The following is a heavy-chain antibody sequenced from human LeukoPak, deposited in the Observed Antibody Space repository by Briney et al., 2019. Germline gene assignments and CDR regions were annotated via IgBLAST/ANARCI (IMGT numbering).Heavy chain of an antibody. J-gene: IGHJ6*03. Sequence: SVKVSCKASGGTFSSNAISWVRQAPGQGLEWMGWIIPIFGTANYAQKFQGRVTITADKSTSTAYMELSSLRSEDTAVYFCARSFGSGYDYYYYFMDAWGKGTTVTVSS. CDR3: ARSFGSGYDYYYYFMDA. V-gene: IGHV1-69*06. CDR1: GGTFSSNA. CDR2: IIPIFGTA. D-gene: IGHD5-12*01.